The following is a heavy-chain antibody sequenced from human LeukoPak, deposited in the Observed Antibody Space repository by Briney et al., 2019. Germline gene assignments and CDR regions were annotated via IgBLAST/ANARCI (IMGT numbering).Heavy chain of an antibody. CDR3: AKDHDFWSGYSDY. Sequence: TGGSLRLSCAASGFTVSTSYMSWVRQAPGKGLEWVSLIYSGGSTYYADSVKGRFTISRDNSKNTLYLQMNSLRAEDTAVYYCAKDHDFWSGYSDYWGQGTLVTVSS. CDR2: IYSGGST. CDR1: GFTVSTSY. D-gene: IGHD3-3*01. J-gene: IGHJ4*02. V-gene: IGHV3-53*01.